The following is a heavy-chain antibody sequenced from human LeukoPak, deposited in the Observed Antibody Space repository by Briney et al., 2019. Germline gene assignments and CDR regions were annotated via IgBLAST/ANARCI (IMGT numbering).Heavy chain of an antibody. CDR2: ISYDGSNK. V-gene: IGHV3-30-3*01. Sequence: PGRSLRLSCAASGFTFSSYAMHWVRQAPGKGLEWVAVISYDGSNKYYADSVKGRFTISRDNSKNTLYLQMNSLRAEDTALYYCARIAVRNLCDYWGQGTLVTVSS. J-gene: IGHJ4*02. CDR1: GFTFSSYA. CDR3: ARIAVRNLCDY. D-gene: IGHD2-21*01.